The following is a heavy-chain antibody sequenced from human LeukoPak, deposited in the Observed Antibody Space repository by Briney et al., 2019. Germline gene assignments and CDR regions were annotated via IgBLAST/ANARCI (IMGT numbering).Heavy chain of an antibody. D-gene: IGHD5-18*01. Sequence: GASVTVSFTASGYTFTIYAISWVRQAPGQGLEWMGWISGYNGNTKYAQKVQGRVTMTTDTSTSTAYMELRSLRSDDTAVYHCARGYSYGSDYYYGMDVWGQGTTVTVSS. J-gene: IGHJ6*02. CDR2: ISGYNGNT. CDR3: ARGYSYGSDYYYGMDV. CDR1: GYTFTIYA. V-gene: IGHV1-18*01.